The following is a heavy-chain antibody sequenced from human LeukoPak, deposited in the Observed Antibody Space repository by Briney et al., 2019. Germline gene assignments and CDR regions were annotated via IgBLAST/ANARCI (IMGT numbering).Heavy chain of an antibody. V-gene: IGHV4-59*01. J-gene: IGHJ2*01. CDR2: IYYSGST. CDR1: GGSISSYY. CDR3: AREVNREYFDL. D-gene: IGHD3-10*01. Sequence: SETLSLTCTVSGGSISSYYWSWIRQPPGKGLEWIGYIYYSGSTNYNPSLKSRVTISVDTSKNQFSLKLSSVTAADTAVYYCAREVNREYFDLWGRGTLVTVSP.